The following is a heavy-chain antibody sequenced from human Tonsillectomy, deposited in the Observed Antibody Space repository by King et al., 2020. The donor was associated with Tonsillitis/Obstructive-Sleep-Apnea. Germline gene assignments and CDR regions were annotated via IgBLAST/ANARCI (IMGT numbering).Heavy chain of an antibody. D-gene: IGHD2-15*01. J-gene: IGHJ4*02. CDR1: GGSFSGYY. Sequence: VQLQQWGAGLLKPSETLFLTCAVYGGSFSGYYWSGIRQPPGKGLEWIGEINHSGSTNYNPSLKSRVTISVDTSKNQFSLKLSSVTAADTAVYYCASHQEVVVVATTGRSVAGYFDYWGQGTLVTVSS. CDR2: INHSGST. CDR3: ASHQEVVVVATTGRSVAGYFDY. V-gene: IGHV4-34*01.